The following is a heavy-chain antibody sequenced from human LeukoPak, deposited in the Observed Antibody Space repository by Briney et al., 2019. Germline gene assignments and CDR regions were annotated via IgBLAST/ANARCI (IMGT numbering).Heavy chain of an antibody. V-gene: IGHV3-30*18. J-gene: IGHJ4*02. Sequence: GGSLRLSCAASGFTFSSYGMHWVRQAPGKGLEWVAVISYDGSNKYHADSVKGRFTISRDNSKNTLYLQMNSLRAEDTAVYYCAKPVYSSSWSPFDYWGQGTLVTVSS. CDR3: AKPVYSSSWSPFDY. CDR2: ISYDGSNK. CDR1: GFTFSSYG. D-gene: IGHD6-13*01.